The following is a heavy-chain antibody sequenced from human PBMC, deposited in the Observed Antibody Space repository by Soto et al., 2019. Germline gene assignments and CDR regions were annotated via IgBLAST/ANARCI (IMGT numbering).Heavy chain of an antibody. Sequence: HPGGSLRLSCAASGFTFSSYDMHWVRQATGKGLEWVSAIGTAGDTYYPGSVEGRFTISRENAKNSLYLQMNSLRAEDTAVYYCARDWKQGYCSGGSCYSYNWFDPWGQGTLVTVSS. D-gene: IGHD2-15*01. CDR3: ARDWKQGYCSGGSCYSYNWFDP. CDR1: GFTFSSYD. CDR2: IGTAGDT. V-gene: IGHV3-13*01. J-gene: IGHJ5*02.